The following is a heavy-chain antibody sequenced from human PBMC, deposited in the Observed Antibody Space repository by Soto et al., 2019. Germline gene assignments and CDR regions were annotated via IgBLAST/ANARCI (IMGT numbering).Heavy chain of an antibody. V-gene: IGHV1-46*03. CDR2: INPSGGST. CDR1: GYTFTSYY. D-gene: IGHD3-3*01. J-gene: IGHJ4*02. CDR3: ARDSQSLRFLEWLPFDY. Sequence: ASVKVSCKASGYTFTSYYMHWVRQAPGQRLEWMGIINPSGGSTSYAQKFQGRVTMTRDTSTSTVYMELSSLRSEDTAVYYCARDSQSLRFLEWLPFDYWGQGTLVTVSS.